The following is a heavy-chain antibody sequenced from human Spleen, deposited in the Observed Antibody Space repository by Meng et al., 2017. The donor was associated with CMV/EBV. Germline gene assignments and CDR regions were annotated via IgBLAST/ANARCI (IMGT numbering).Heavy chain of an antibody. CDR1: GSTFTDYY. CDR3: ARSRTGVFGYFDL. D-gene: IGHD7-27*01. Sequence: CTSSGSTFTDYYIPWVRQAPGKGLEWMGRINPNTGDTNYAPKFQGRVTMTRDTSIRTAYMELRRLRSDDTAVYYCARSRTGVFGYFDLWGRGTLVTVSS. V-gene: IGHV1-2*06. CDR2: INPNTGDT. J-gene: IGHJ2*01.